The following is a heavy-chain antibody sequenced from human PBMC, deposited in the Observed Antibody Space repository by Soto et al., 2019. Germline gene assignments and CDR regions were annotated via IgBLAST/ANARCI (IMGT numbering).Heavy chain of an antibody. D-gene: IGHD3-22*01. CDR3: ARDVRRITMIVVVDYYFDY. CDR2: IWYDGSNK. Sequence: GGSLRLSCASSGFTFSSYGMHLVRQAPGKGLEWVAVIWYDGSNKYYADSVKGRFTISRDNSKNTLYLQMNSLRAEDTAVYYCARDVRRITMIVVVDYYFDYWGQGTLVTVSS. CDR1: GFTFSSYG. V-gene: IGHV3-33*01. J-gene: IGHJ4*02.